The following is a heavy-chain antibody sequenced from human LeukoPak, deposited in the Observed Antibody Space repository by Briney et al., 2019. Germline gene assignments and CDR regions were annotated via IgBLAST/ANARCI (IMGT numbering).Heavy chain of an antibody. J-gene: IGHJ4*02. Sequence: GGSLRLSCAASGFTFSSYWMSWVRQAPGKGLEWVANIKEDGSEKYVDSVKDRFTIYRDNAKNSQYLQMNSLRAEDTAVYYCARVQRRYGPWADYWGQGTLVTVSS. CDR3: ARVQRRYGPWADY. CDR2: IKEDGSEK. V-gene: IGHV3-7*01. CDR1: GFTFSSYW. D-gene: IGHD5-18*01.